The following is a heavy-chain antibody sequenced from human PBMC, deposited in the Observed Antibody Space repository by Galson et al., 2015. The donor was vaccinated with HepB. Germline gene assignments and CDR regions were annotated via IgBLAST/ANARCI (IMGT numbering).Heavy chain of an antibody. CDR3: VRDPEEMASIYYFDY. Sequence: SLRLSCAASGFTFSRFAMHWVRQAPGKGLEWIVIISYDGSVTRYADSMKGRFTVSRDNSKNRLSLEMNSLRPEDTAVYYCVRDPEEMASIYYFDYWGQGALVTVSS. CDR2: ISYDGSVT. CDR1: GFTFSRFA. V-gene: IGHV3-30*03. J-gene: IGHJ4*02. D-gene: IGHD5-24*01.